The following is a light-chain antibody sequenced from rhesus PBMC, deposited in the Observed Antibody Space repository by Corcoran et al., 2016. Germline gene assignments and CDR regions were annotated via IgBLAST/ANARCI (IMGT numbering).Light chain of an antibody. V-gene: IGKV1-25*01. CDR1: QGISKY. J-gene: IGKJ1*01. CDR2: DAS. Sequence: DIQMTQSPSSLSASVGDTVTITCQASQGISKYLAWYQQIPGKAPKLLIYDASTFQNGVPSRVSGSGSGTEFTLTISSLQPEDFATYYCQQHNSYPWTCGQGTKVEIK. CDR3: QQHNSYPWT.